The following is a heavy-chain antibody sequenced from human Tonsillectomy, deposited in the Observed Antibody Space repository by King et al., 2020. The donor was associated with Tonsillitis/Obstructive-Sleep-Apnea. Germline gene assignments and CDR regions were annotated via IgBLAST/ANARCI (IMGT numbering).Heavy chain of an antibody. CDR1: GFTVSSNY. Sequence: VQLVESGGGLIQPGGSLRLSCEASGFTVSSNYMNWVRQAPGKGLEWVSIIYSGGDTYYADSVKGRFTISRDNSKNTLYLQMNSLRAEDTAVYYCARDSYYYDSSGYPPNAFDIWGQGTMVTVSS. CDR2: IYSGGDT. D-gene: IGHD3-22*01. CDR3: ARDSYYYDSSGYPPNAFDI. J-gene: IGHJ3*02. V-gene: IGHV3-53*01.